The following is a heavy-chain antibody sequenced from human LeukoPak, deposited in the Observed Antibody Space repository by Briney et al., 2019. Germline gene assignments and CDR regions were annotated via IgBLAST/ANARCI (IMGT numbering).Heavy chain of an antibody. D-gene: IGHD5-24*01. J-gene: IGHJ4*02. Sequence: SETLSLTCTVSGGSISNKYWSWIRQPPGKGLEWIGYIYYSGSTNYNPSLKSRVTILVDTSKNQFSLQLNSVTPEDTAVYYCAREAEITRFDYWGQGTLVTVSS. CDR1: GGSISNKY. V-gene: IGHV4-59*12. CDR3: AREAEITRFDY. CDR2: IYYSGST.